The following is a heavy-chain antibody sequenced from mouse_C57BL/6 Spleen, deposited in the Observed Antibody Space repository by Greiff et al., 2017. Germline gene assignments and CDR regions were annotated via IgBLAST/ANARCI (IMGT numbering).Heavy chain of an antibody. CDR3: ARDDYYAMDY. Sequence: QVQLQQSGPELVKPGASVKISCKASGYAFSSSWMNWVKQRPGKGLEWIGRIYPGDGATNYNGKFKGKATLTADKSSSTAYMQLSSLTSEDSAVYFCARDDYYAMDYWGQGTSVTVSS. J-gene: IGHJ4*01. V-gene: IGHV1-82*01. CDR2: IYPGDGAT. CDR1: GYAFSSSW.